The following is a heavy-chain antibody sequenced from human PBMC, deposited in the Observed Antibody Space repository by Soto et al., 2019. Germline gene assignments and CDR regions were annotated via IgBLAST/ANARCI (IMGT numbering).Heavy chain of an antibody. CDR2: FYPTGKT. J-gene: IGHJ6*02. CDR3: ARCGLDYGMDV. V-gene: IGHV4-4*07. CDR1: GGSISSYY. D-gene: IGHD3-16*01. Sequence: PSETLSLTCTVSGGSISSYYWCWTRQPAGKGLEWIGRFYPTGKTNYNPSLQSRLTMSADTSRNQFSLNLTSVTAADTAVYYCARCGLDYGMDVWGQGTPVTVSS.